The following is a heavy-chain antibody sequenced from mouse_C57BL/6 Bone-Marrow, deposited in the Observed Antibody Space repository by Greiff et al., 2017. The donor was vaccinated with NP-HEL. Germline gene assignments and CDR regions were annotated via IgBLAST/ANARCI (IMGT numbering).Heavy chain of an antibody. J-gene: IGHJ3*01. CDR1: GFTFSSYA. D-gene: IGHD2-4*01. CDR2: ISDGGSYT. Sequence: EVMLVESGGGLVKPGGSLKLSCAASGFTFSSYAMSWVRQTPEKRLEWVATISDGGSYTYYPDNAKNNLYLQMSHLKSEDTAMYYCAGIYYDYGFAYWGQGTLVTVSA. CDR3: AGIYYDYGFAY. V-gene: IGHV5-4*03.